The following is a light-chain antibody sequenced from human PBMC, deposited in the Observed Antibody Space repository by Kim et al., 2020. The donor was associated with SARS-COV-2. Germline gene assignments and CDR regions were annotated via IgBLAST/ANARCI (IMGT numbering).Light chain of an antibody. J-gene: IGKJ3*01. V-gene: IGKV1-9*01. CDR2: AAS. Sequence: IQLTQSPSSLSASVGDRVTITCRARQGIRSYLAWYQHKPGKAPKLLIYAASNLQSGVPSRFSGSGSGTDFTLTISSLQPEDFATYYCLQLNSSPFTFGPGTKVDIK. CDR3: LQLNSSPFT. CDR1: QGIRSY.